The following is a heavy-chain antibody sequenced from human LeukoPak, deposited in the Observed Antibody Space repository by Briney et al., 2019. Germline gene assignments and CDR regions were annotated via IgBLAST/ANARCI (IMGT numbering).Heavy chain of an antibody. CDR2: IYTSGST. V-gene: IGHV4-61*02. D-gene: IGHD2-2*01. CDR3: ARKIVVPAAISAFDI. J-gene: IGHJ3*02. Sequence: SETLSLTCTVSGGSISSGSYYWSWIRQPAGKGLEWIGRIYTSGSTNYNPSLKSRVTISVDTSKNQFSLKLSSVPAADTAVFYCARKIVVPAAISAFDIWGQGTMVTVSS. CDR1: GGSISSGSYY.